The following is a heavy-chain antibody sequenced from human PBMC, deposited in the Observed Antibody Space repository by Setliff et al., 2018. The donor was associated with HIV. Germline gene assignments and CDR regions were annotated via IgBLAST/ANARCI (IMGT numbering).Heavy chain of an antibody. D-gene: IGHD3-10*01. CDR3: ARHRVITGSFDY. V-gene: IGHV4-39*01. J-gene: IGHJ4*02. CDR1: DGSVRSSSYY. CDR2: IYYSGSA. Sequence: LSLTCTVSDGSVRSSSYYWGWIRQPPGKGLEWIGSIYYSGSAYYNPSLKSRVTISVDTSKNQFSLKLNSVTAADTAVFYCARHRVITGSFDYWGQGTLVTVS.